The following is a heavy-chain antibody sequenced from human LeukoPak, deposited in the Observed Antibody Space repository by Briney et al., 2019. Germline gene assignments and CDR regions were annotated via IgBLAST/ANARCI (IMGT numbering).Heavy chain of an antibody. Sequence: SQTLSLTCTVSGGSISSGGYYWSWIRQHPGKGLEWIGYIYYSGNTYYNPSLKSRVTISVDTSKNQFSLKLSSVTAADTAVYYCARVAGGWFDPWGQGTLVTVSS. J-gene: IGHJ5*02. CDR3: ARVAGGWFDP. V-gene: IGHV4-31*03. D-gene: IGHD2-15*01. CDR1: GGSISSGGYY. CDR2: IYYSGNT.